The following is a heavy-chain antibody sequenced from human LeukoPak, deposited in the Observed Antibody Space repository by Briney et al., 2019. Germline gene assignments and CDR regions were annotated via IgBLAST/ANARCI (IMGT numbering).Heavy chain of an antibody. D-gene: IGHD2/OR15-2a*01. Sequence: GGSLRLSCAASGFTFSTYAMSWVRQAPGKGLEWVSGITNTGGVTLYADSVKGRLTVSKDNAKNTVYLQMNSLRAEDTAVYYCVSFYETYWGRGTLVTVSS. J-gene: IGHJ4*02. CDR2: ITNTGGVT. CDR3: VSFYETY. CDR1: GFTFSTYA. V-gene: IGHV3-23*05.